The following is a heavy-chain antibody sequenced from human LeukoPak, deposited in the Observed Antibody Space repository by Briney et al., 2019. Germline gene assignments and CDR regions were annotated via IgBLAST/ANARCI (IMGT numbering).Heavy chain of an antibody. Sequence: PGGSLRLSCVASGFTFSSYSMNWVRQAPGKGLEWVSSISSSTSYIYYADSVKGRFTISRDNAKNSLYLQMNSLRAEDTAVYFCARDVFGARGVITYFDYWGQGTLVTVSS. CDR1: GFTFSSYS. J-gene: IGHJ4*02. D-gene: IGHD3-10*01. V-gene: IGHV3-21*01. CDR3: ARDVFGARGVITYFDY. CDR2: ISSSTSYI.